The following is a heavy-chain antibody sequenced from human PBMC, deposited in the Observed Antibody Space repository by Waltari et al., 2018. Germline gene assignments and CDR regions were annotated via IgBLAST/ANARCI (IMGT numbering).Heavy chain of an antibody. CDR2: IYPGDSEI. CDR3: ARSFYFEDSGSPEAFDI. Sequence: EVQLLDSGGGLVQPGGSLRLSCTASGFTFNNYAMTWVRRAPGKGLEWMGMIYPGDSEIRSSPSFQGHVTISADSSISTAYLQWSSLKTSDTAMYYCARSFYFEDSGSPEAFDIWGQGTLVTVSS. V-gene: IGHV5-51*01. D-gene: IGHD3-22*01. J-gene: IGHJ3*02. CDR1: GFTFNNYA.